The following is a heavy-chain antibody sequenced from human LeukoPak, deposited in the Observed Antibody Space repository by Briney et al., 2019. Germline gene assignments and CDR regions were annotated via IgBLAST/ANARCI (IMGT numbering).Heavy chain of an antibody. J-gene: IGHJ3*01. CDR2: LNGDGTNI. CDR3: ARSQSGVFDV. D-gene: IGHD2-8*01. CDR1: GFTFSNYW. Sequence: GGSLRLSCVASGFTFSNYWMQWVRRVPGKGLVWVSRLNGDGTNIIYADSVKGRFTISRDNAENTLYLQMNSLRAEDTALYYCARSQSGVFDVWGQGTMVTVSS. V-gene: IGHV3-74*01.